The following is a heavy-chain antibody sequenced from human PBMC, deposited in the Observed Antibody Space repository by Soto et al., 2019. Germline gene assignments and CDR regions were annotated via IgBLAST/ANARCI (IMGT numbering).Heavy chain of an antibody. V-gene: IGHV3-7*01. CDR1: GFTFSSYW. Sequence: PGGSLRLSCAASGFTFSSYWMSWVRQAPGKGLEWVANIKQDGSEKYYVDSVKGRFTISRDNAKNSLYPQMNSLRAEDTAVYYCARASSYDFWSGYDYGMDVWGQGTTVTVSS. CDR3: ARASSYDFWSGYDYGMDV. J-gene: IGHJ6*02. CDR2: IKQDGSEK. D-gene: IGHD3-3*01.